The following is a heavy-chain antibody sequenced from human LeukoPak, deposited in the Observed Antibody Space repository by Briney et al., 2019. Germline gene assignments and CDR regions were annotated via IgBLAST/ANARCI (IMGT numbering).Heavy chain of an antibody. V-gene: IGHV3-30*04. D-gene: IGHD1-7*01. CDR1: GFTLSNYA. CDR2: ISYDGNKK. CDR3: ARWKSLKGTFDY. J-gene: IGHJ4*02. Sequence: GGSLRLSCAASGFTLSNYAMNWVRQAPGKGLEWVAVISYDGNKKYYADSVKGRFTISRDNSKNTLYLQMNSLRAEDTAVYYCARWKSLKGTFDYWGQGTLVTVSS.